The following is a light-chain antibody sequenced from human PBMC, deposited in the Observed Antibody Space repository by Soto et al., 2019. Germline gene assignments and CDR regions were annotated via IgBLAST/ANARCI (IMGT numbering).Light chain of an antibody. V-gene: IGKV3-11*01. CDR3: QQRYNWLT. J-gene: IGKJ4*01. CDR2: DAF. Sequence: IMMTQSPATLSLSPGERATLSCRAGQNIRSYLAWYQQKSGQAPRLLIHDAFNSAPGTPARFSGSGSGTDFTITSSSLEPEDSAVYYCQQRYNWLTFGGGTKVEIK. CDR1: QNIRSY.